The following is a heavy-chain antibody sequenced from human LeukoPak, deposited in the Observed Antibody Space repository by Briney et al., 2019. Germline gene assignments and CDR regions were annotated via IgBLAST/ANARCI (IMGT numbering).Heavy chain of an antibody. V-gene: IGHV1-2*02. CDR2: INPNSGGT. D-gene: IGHD6-13*01. Sequence: GASVKVSCKASGYTFTGYYMHWVRQAPGQGLEWMGWINPNSGGTNYAQKFQGRVTMTRDTSISTAYLQWSSLKASDTAMYYCARQTGIATTDPFDYWGQGTLVTVSS. CDR1: GYTFTGYY. CDR3: ARQTGIATTDPFDY. J-gene: IGHJ4*02.